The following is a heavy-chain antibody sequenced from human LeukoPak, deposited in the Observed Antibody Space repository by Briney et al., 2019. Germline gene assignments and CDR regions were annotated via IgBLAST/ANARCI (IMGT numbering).Heavy chain of an antibody. Sequence: PGGSLRLSCAASGFTFSSYWMSWVRHAPGKGREWVANIKQDGSEKYYVDSVKGRFTISRDNAKNSLYLQMNSLRAEDTAVYYCAELGITMIGGVWGKGTTVTISS. CDR1: GFTFSSYW. CDR2: IKQDGSEK. CDR3: AELGITMIGGV. D-gene: IGHD3-10*02. J-gene: IGHJ6*04. V-gene: IGHV3-7*01.